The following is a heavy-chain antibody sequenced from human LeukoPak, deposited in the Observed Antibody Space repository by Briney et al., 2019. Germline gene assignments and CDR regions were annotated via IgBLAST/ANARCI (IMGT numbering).Heavy chain of an antibody. V-gene: IGHV3-7*01. CDR3: ARVGDIVVVPAAIGYMDV. CDR2: IKEDGSEK. J-gene: IGHJ6*03. Sequence: GGSLRLSCAASGFTFSDYWMNWVRQAPGKGLEWVANIKEDGSEKYYVDSVKGRFTISRDNAKNSLYLQMNSLRAEDTAVYYCARVGDIVVVPAAIGYMDVWGKGTTVTVSS. CDR1: GFTFSDYW. D-gene: IGHD2-2*02.